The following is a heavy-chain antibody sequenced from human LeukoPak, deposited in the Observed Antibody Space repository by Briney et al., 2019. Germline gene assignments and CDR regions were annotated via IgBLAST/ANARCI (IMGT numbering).Heavy chain of an antibody. CDR2: ISSSSSYI. CDR1: GFTFSSYS. V-gene: IGHV3-21*04. Sequence: GGSLRLSCAASGFTFSSYSMNWVRQAPGKGLEWVSSISSSSSYIYYADSVKGRFTISRHNSKNTLYLQMNSLRAEDTAVYYCARDRNDYGGYYYGMDVWGQGTTVTVSS. D-gene: IGHD4-23*01. J-gene: IGHJ6*02. CDR3: ARDRNDYGGYYYGMDV.